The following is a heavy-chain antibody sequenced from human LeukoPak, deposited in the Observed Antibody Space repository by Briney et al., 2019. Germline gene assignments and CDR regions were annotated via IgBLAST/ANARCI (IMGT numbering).Heavy chain of an antibody. J-gene: IGHJ6*03. CDR1: GYTFTSYY. CDR3: ARGRSWYGGGYYYMDV. V-gene: IGHV1-18*04. D-gene: IGHD6-13*01. Sequence: ASVKVSCKASGYTFTSYYMHWVRQAPGQGLEWMGWISGYNGNTNYAQKLQGRVTMTTDTSTSTAYMELRSLRSDDTAVYYCARGRSWYGGGYYYMDVWGKGTTVTVSS. CDR2: ISGYNGNT.